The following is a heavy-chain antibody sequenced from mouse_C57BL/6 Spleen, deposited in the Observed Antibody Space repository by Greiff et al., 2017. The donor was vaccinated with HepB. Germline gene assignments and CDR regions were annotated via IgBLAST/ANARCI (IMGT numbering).Heavy chain of an antibody. J-gene: IGHJ4*01. CDR2: IDPSDSYT. Sequence: QVQLQQSGAELVRPGTSVKLSCKASGYTFTSYWMPWVKQRPGQGLEWIGVIDPSDSYTNYNQKFKGKATLTVDTSSSTAYMQLSSLTSEDSAVYYCKSSAYAMDYWGQGTSVTVSS. CDR1: GYTFTSYW. D-gene: IGHD1-1*01. V-gene: IGHV1-59*01. CDR3: KSSAYAMDY.